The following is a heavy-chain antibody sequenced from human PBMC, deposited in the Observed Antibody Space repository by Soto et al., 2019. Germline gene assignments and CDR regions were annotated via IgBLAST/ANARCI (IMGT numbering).Heavy chain of an antibody. CDR3: ARIHFGDEPSYYYYGMDV. CDR2: IYYTGST. Sequence: QVQLQESGPGVVKPSQTLSLTCTVSGGSFSSGDYYWSWVRQPPGKGLEWIGYIYYTGSTFNNPCLKSRVSISIATSKTQFSLKLSSVTAADTAVYYCARIHFGDEPSYYYYGMDVWGQGTTVTVSS. CDR1: GGSFSSGDYY. D-gene: IGHD4-17*01. J-gene: IGHJ6*02. V-gene: IGHV4-30-4*01.